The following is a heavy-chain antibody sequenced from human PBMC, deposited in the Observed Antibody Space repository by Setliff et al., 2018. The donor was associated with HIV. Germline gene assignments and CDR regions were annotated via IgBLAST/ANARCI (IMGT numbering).Heavy chain of an antibody. J-gene: IGHJ4*01. V-gene: IGHV4-4*07. Sequence: SETLSLTCTVSGGSISSYYWSWIRQPAGKRLEFIGRISAAGTINYNPSLRSRVTLSVDTSENQFSLTVNSVAAADTAMYFCARDEGRATGSWWDQSASWYLDYWGHGILVTVSS. D-gene: IGHD6-13*01. CDR3: ARDEGRATGSWWDQSASWYLDY. CDR1: GGSISSYY. CDR2: ISAAGTI.